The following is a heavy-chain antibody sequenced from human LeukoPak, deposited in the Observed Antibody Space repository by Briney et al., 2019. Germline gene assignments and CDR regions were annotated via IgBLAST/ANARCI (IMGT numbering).Heavy chain of an antibody. Sequence: ASVKVSCKVSGYTLTELSMHWVRQAPGKGLEWMGGFDPEDGETIYAQKFQGRVTMTEDTSTDTAYMELSSLRSEDTAVYYCATRGCSSTSCYIGAFDIWGQGTMVTVSS. CDR3: ATRGCSSTSCYIGAFDI. CDR2: FDPEDGET. J-gene: IGHJ3*02. D-gene: IGHD2-2*02. CDR1: GYTLTELS. V-gene: IGHV1-24*01.